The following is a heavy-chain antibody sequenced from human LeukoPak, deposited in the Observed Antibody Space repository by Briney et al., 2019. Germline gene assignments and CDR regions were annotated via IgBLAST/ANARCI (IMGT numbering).Heavy chain of an antibody. CDR1: GFTLTTYA. V-gene: IGHV3-23*01. Sequence: GGSLRLLCAASGFTLTTYAMSWVRQAPGKGLEWVSTISSGGGFTYYSDSVKGRFTISRDSSKNTLCLQMNSLRAEDTAVYYCAKDLRIRAGVPHYWGQGTLVTVSS. D-gene: IGHD2-8*01. CDR3: AKDLRIRAGVPHY. J-gene: IGHJ4*02. CDR2: ISSGGGFT.